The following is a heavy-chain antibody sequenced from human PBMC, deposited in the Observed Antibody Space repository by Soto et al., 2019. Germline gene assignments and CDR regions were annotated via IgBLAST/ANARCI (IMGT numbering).Heavy chain of an antibody. CDR3: IHGSGWYDY. Sequence: PGGSLRLSCAASGFNFNNAWMSWVRQGPGKGLEWVGLIKSKTYGETTDYSAPAKGRFNISRDDSKNTSYLQLNSLKNEDTAVYYCIHGSGWYDYWGQGTLVTVSS. CDR2: IKSKTYGETT. J-gene: IGHJ4*02. CDR1: GFNFNNAW. V-gene: IGHV3-15*01. D-gene: IGHD6-19*01.